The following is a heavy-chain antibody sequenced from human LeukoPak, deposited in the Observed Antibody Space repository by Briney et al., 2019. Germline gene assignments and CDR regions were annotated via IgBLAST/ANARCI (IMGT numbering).Heavy chain of an antibody. D-gene: IGHD2-15*01. J-gene: IGHJ6*03. CDR2: INHSGST. Sequence: PSETLSLTCAVYGGSFSGYYWSWIRQPPGKGLEWIGEINHSGSTNYNPSLKSRVTISVDTSKNQFSLKLSSATAADTAVYYCARNYRYCSGGSCYMDYYYYYTDVWGKGTTVTVSS. V-gene: IGHV4-34*01. CDR3: ARNYRYCSGGSCYMDYYYYYTDV. CDR1: GGSFSGYY.